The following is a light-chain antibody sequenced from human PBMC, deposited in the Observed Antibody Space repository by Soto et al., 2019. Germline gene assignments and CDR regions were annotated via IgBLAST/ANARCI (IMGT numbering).Light chain of an antibody. J-gene: IGLJ1*01. CDR3: SSYTSSSPFV. CDR1: SSDVGAYNY. CDR2: DVS. V-gene: IGLV2-14*01. Sequence: QSALTQPASVSGSPGQSITISCTGTSSDVGAYNYVSWYQQHPGKAPKLLIYDVSNRPSGVSSRFSGSKSGNTASLTISGLQAEDEADYYCSSYTSSSPFVFGTGTKLT.